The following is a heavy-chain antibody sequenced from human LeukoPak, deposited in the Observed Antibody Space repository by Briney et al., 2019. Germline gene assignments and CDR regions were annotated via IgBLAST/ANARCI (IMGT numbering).Heavy chain of an antibody. V-gene: IGHV1-58*02. CDR1: GFTFTRSA. J-gene: IGHJ4*02. CDR3: AADPVTASGSSWYYFDF. Sequence: TSVKVSCKASGFTFTRSAMQWVRQARGQRLEWIGWIVVGSGNTYYAQKFQERVTITRDMSTSTAYMELSSLSSEDTAVYYCAADPVTASGSSWYYFDFWGQGTLVTVSS. CDR2: IVVGSGNT. D-gene: IGHD6-13*01.